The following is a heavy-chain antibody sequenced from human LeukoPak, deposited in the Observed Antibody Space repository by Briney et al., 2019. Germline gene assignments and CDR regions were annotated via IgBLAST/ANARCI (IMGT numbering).Heavy chain of an antibody. Sequence: PSQTLSLTCTVSGGSISSGSYYWSWIRQPAGKGLEWIGRIYTSGSTNYNPSLRGRVSMSVDTSNNHFSLSLTSVTAADTAIYYCARDKDYILDYWGQGTLVTVSS. V-gene: IGHV4-61*02. J-gene: IGHJ4*02. D-gene: IGHD4-11*01. CDR1: GGSISSGSYY. CDR2: IYTSGST. CDR3: ARDKDYILDY.